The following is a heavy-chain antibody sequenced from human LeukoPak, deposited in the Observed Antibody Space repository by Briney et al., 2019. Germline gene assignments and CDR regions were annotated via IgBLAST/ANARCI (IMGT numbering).Heavy chain of an antibody. CDR3: ANIMITFGGVIVH. J-gene: IGHJ4*02. CDR2: IYYSGST. D-gene: IGHD3-16*02. Sequence: SETLSLTCTVSGGSISSSSYYWGWIRQPPGKGLEWIGSIYYSGSTYYNLSLKSRVTISVDTSKNQFSLKLSSVTAADTAVYYCANIMITFGGVIVHWGQGTLVTVSS. V-gene: IGHV4-39*07. CDR1: GGSISSSSYY.